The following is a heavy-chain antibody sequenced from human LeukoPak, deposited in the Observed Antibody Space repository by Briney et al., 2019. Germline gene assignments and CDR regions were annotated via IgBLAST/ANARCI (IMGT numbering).Heavy chain of an antibody. D-gene: IGHD2-2*01. CDR1: GGTFSSYA. CDR3: ARLGEYQLLG. J-gene: IGHJ4*02. V-gene: IGHV1-69*04. CDR2: IIPILGIA. Sequence: SVKVSFKASGGTFSSYAISWVRQAPGQGLEWMGRIIPILGIANYAQKFQGRVTITADKSTSTAYMELSSLRSEDTAVYYCARLGEYQLLGWGQGTLVTVSS.